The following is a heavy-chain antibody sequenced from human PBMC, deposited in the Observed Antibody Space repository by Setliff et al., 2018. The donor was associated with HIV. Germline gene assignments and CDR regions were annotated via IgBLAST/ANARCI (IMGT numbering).Heavy chain of an antibody. Sequence: PSETLSLTCTVSGGSISSYYLTWIRQPPGKGLEWIGYIYYSGSTKYNPSLKSRVTISVDTSKDQFSLKLSSVTAADTAVYYCARSRITMVRGSQNWYFDLWGRGTLVTVSS. CDR3: ARSRITMVRGSQNWYFDL. D-gene: IGHD3-10*01. V-gene: IGHV4-59*01. J-gene: IGHJ2*01. CDR1: GGSISSYY. CDR2: IYYSGST.